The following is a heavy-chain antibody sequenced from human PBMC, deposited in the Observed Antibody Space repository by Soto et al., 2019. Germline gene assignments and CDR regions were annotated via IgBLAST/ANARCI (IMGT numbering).Heavy chain of an antibody. V-gene: IGHV1-69*13. D-gene: IGHD2-15*01. CDR2: IIPIFGTA. J-gene: IGHJ6*02. CDR1: GYTFSSYG. Sequence: GASVKVSCKASGYTFSSYGISWVRQAPGQGLEWMGGIIPIFGTANYAQKFQGRVTITVDESTSTAYMELSSLRSEDTAVYYCARHPGGRGYYYGMDVWGQGTTVTVSS. CDR3: ARHPGGRGYYYGMDV.